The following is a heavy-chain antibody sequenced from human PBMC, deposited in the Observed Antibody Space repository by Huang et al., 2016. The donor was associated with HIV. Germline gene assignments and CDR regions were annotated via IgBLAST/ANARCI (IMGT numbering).Heavy chain of an antibody. D-gene: IGHD3-16*01. CDR1: GGSLNNFG. J-gene: IGHJ3*01. CDR2: IIPGLGTR. CDR3: AKRGGAWGSPYAFDL. V-gene: IGHV1-69*13. Sequence: QVQLVQSGAEVRKPGSSVKVSCRASGGSLNNFGINWGRQAPGQGLEWMGGIIPGLGTRNDAQRFQGRGTITADETTGVVYMELSSLRSDDTAVYFCAKRGGAWGSPYAFDLWGPGTMVTVSS.